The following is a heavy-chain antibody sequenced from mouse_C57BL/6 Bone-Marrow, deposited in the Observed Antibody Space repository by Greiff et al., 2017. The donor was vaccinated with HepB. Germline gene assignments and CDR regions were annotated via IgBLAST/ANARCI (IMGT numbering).Heavy chain of an antibody. CDR2: IWSGGST. CDR3: ARNGATVAYYYAMDY. CDR1: GFSLTSYG. J-gene: IGHJ4*01. D-gene: IGHD1-1*01. V-gene: IGHV2-2*01. Sequence: VQGVESGPGLVQPSQSLSITCTVSGFSLTSYGVHWVRQSPGKGLEWLGVIWSGGSTDYNAAFISRLSISKDNSKSQVFFKMNSLQADDTAIYYCARNGATVAYYYAMDYWGQGTSVTVSS.